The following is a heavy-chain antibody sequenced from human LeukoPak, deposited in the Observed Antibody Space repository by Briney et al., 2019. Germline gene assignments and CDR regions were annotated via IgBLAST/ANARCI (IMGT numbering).Heavy chain of an antibody. CDR3: ARLVVVVAVPINWFDP. Sequence: SETLSLTCTVSGGSISSGSYYWGWIRQPPGEGLEWIGNIYHSGSTNYNPSLKSRVTISVDKSKNQFSLKLSSVTAADTAVYYCARLVVVVAVPINWFDPWGQGTLVTVSS. CDR1: GGSISSGSYY. V-gene: IGHV4-39*07. D-gene: IGHD2-15*01. J-gene: IGHJ5*02. CDR2: IYHSGST.